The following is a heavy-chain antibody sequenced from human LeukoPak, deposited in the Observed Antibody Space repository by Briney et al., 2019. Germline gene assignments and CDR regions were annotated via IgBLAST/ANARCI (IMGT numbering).Heavy chain of an antibody. Sequence: PGGSLRLSCAASGFTFSSYWMSWVRQAPGKGLEWVAFIRFDGSYKEYADSVKGRFTISRDNSKNTLYLQMNSLRAEDTAVYYCARDYPTFGVVTIFDYWGQGTLVSVSS. V-gene: IGHV3-33*08. CDR1: GFTFSSYW. CDR2: IRFDGSYK. J-gene: IGHJ4*02. D-gene: IGHD3-3*01. CDR3: ARDYPTFGVVTIFDY.